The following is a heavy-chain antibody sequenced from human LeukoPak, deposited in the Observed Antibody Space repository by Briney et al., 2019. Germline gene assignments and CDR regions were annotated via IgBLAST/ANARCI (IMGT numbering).Heavy chain of an antibody. V-gene: IGHV3-53*01. D-gene: IGHD4-17*01. CDR2: IYSGGTT. CDR3: ARGPVTRFEI. J-gene: IGHJ3*02. Sequence: GGSLRLSCAASGFIVSSNYMSWVRRAPGKGLEWVSVIYSGGTTYYADSVKGRFTISRDNSNNTLYLQMNSLRAEDTAVYYCARGPVTRFEIWGQGTMVTVAS. CDR1: GFIVSSNY.